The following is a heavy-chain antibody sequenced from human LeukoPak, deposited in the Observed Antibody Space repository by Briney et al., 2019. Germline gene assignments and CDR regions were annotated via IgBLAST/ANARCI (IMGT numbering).Heavy chain of an antibody. CDR3: ARDGELPDLGFDY. Sequence: PVGSLRLSCAASGFTFSNYWMSWVRQAPGKGLEWVASIKQDGSEKNYVDVVKGRFTISRDNAKNSLYLQMNSLRAEDTAVYYCARDGELPDLGFDYWGQGTLVTVSS. V-gene: IGHV3-7*01. CDR2: IKQDGSEK. D-gene: IGHD3-10*01. J-gene: IGHJ4*02. CDR1: GFTFSNYW.